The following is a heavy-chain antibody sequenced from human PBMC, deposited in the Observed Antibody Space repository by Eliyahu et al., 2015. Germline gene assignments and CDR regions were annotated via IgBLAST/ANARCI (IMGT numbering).Heavy chain of an antibody. CDR3: AKGGLWNYVEHYHYYYMDV. J-gene: IGHJ6*03. Sequence: EVQLAESGGGLVQPGGSLRLSCXASGFXFSNYAXSWVRQAPGKGLEWVSGISGSGDSTYYADSVKGRFTISRDNSKNTLFLQMNSLRDEDTALYYCAKGGLWNYVEHYHYYYMDVWGKGTTVTVSS. CDR2: ISGSGDST. CDR1: GFXFSNYA. D-gene: IGHD1-7*01. V-gene: IGHV3-23*04.